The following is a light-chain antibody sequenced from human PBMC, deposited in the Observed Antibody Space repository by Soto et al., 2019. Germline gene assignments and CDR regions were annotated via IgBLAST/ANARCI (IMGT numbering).Light chain of an antibody. CDR1: QGIGTY. CDR2: AAS. Sequence: IQLTQSPSSLSASVGDRVTISCLASQGIGTYLAWYQQKPGKAPKLLIYAASTLHSGVPARFSGSRSGTDFTLTISSLQPEDFATYYCQQVNSYPQTFGQGTRLEIK. V-gene: IGKV1-9*01. CDR3: QQVNSYPQT. J-gene: IGKJ5*01.